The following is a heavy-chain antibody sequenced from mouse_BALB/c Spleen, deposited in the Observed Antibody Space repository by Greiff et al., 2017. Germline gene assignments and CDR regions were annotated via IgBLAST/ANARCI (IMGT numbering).Heavy chain of an antibody. CDR1: GYAFTNYL. V-gene: IGHV1-54*01. CDR3: ARGGYDDAMDY. CDR2: INPGSGGT. J-gene: IGHJ4*01. D-gene: IGHD2-2*01. Sequence: QVQLQQSGAELVRPGTSVKVSCKASGYAFTNYLIEWVKQRPGQGLEWIGVINPGSGGTNYNEKFKGKATLTADKSSSTAYMQLSSLTSDDSAVYCCARGGYDDAMDYWGQGTSVTVSS.